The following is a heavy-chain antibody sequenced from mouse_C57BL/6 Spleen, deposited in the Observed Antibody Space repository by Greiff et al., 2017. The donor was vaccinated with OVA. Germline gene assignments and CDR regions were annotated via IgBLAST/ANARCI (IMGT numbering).Heavy chain of an antibody. CDR3: ARSGYYSSSYFDY. Sequence: EVQLQQSGPELVTPGASVKISCKASGYTFTDYYMNWVHQSPGKSLEWIGDINPINGGTSYNQKFKGKATLTVDKSSTTAYMELSSLTSEDAAVDYCARSGYYSSSYFDYWGQGTTLTVSS. CDR2: INPINGGT. D-gene: IGHD1-1*01. V-gene: IGHV1-26*01. J-gene: IGHJ2*01. CDR1: GYTFTDYY.